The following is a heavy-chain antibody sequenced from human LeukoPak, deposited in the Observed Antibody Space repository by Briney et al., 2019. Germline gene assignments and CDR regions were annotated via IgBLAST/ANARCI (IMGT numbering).Heavy chain of an antibody. CDR2: IYYSGST. Sequence: SETLSLTCTVSGGSISSSSYYWGWIRQPPGKGLEWIGSIYYSGSTYYNPSLKSRVTISVDTSKNQFSLKLSSVTAADTAVYYCARGRSGTWGQGTLVTVSS. CDR3: ARGRSGT. D-gene: IGHD1/OR15-1a*01. CDR1: GGSISSSSYY. J-gene: IGHJ4*02. V-gene: IGHV4-39*01.